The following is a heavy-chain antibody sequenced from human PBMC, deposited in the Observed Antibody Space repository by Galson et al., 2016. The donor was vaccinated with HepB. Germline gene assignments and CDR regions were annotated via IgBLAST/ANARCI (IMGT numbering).Heavy chain of an antibody. CDR1: GDSISRGSYY. Sequence: TLSLTCTVSGDSISRGSYYWTWIRQRPGQGLEWVGYIHHTGTRYYNPSLASRVSMWTDRSKNQFSLQLTSVTAADPAMYYCVRDRPMAGAYDRDFYSGMDVWGEGTTVTVSS. CDR2: IHHTGTR. CDR3: VRDRPMAGAYDRDFYSGMDV. V-gene: IGHV4-31*03. J-gene: IGHJ6*04. D-gene: IGHD5-12*01.